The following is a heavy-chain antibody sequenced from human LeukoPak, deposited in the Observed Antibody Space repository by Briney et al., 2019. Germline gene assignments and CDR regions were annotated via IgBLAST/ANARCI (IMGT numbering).Heavy chain of an antibody. CDR3: TRAGARRDGYNSDY. Sequence: GGSLRLSCGASGFPLRSYSMNGVREAPGRGLEWVSSISFTGSYIYYADTVKGRFTISRDDATILLSLQMISLRVEDTAVYYCTRAGARRDGYNSDYWGQGTLVTVSS. CDR2: ISFTGSYI. J-gene: IGHJ4*02. V-gene: IGHV3-21*01. D-gene: IGHD5-24*01. CDR1: GFPLRSYS.